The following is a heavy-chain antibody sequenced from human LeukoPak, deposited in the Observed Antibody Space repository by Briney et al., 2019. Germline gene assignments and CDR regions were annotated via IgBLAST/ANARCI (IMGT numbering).Heavy chain of an antibody. CDR3: AGSSSDYGGNSVSFYFDY. V-gene: IGHV4-34*01. D-gene: IGHD4-17*01. Sequence: PSEILSLTCAVYVGSFSGYDWSWIRQPPWKGREWIGEINHSGSTNYNPSLKSRVTISVDTSKNQFSLKLSSVTAADTAVYYCAGSSSDYGGNSVSFYFDYWGQGTLVTVSS. CDR2: INHSGST. CDR1: VGSFSGYD. J-gene: IGHJ4*02.